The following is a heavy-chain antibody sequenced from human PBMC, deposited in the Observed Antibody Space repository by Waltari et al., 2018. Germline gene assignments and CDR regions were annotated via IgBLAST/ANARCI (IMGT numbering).Heavy chain of an antibody. Sequence: QVPLQESRPGLVKPSETLSPTSPVSGGSISSYYWSRTRQPAGKGLEWIGRIYTSGSTNYNPSLKSRVTMSVDTSKSQFSLKLSSVTAADTAVYYCARDGRFPYYYYYMDVWGKGTTVTISS. V-gene: IGHV4-4*07. CDR2: IYTSGST. CDR3: ARDGRFPYYYYYMDV. D-gene: IGHD3-3*01. J-gene: IGHJ6*03. CDR1: GGSISSYY.